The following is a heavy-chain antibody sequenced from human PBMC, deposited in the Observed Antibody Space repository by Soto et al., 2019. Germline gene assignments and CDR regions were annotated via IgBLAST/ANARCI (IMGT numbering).Heavy chain of an antibody. V-gene: IGHV1-69*06. J-gene: IGHJ5*02. Sequence: SVKVSFKASGGTFSRYAISWLRQAPGQGLEWMGGIIPIFGTANYAQKFQGRVTITADKSTSTAYMELSSLRSEDTAVYYCARDLSSVVVVPAAIAEHTNWFDPWGQGTLVTVSS. D-gene: IGHD2-2*01. CDR3: ARDLSSVVVVPAAIAEHTNWFDP. CDR1: GGTFSRYA. CDR2: IIPIFGTA.